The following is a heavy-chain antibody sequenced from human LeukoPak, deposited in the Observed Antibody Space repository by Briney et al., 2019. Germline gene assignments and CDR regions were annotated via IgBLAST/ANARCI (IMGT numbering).Heavy chain of an antibody. J-gene: IGHJ4*02. CDR2: ISYDGITN. CDR1: GFTFTSYG. D-gene: IGHD2-21*01. CDR3: AKKAAPVSAIRAGFDY. Sequence: PGRSLRLSCSASGFTFTSYGMHWVRQAPGKGLEWGAVISYDGITNYYADSVKGRFTVSRDNSEHTLYLQMNSLRADDTAVYYCAKKAAPVSAIRAGFDYWGQGTLVTVSS. V-gene: IGHV3-30*18.